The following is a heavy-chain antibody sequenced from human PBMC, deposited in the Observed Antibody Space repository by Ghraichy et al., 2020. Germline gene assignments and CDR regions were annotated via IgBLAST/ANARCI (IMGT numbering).Heavy chain of an antibody. CDR2: FDPEDGET. D-gene: IGHD3-10*02. CDR1: GYTLTELS. V-gene: IGHV1-24*01. Sequence: ASVKVSCKVSGYTLTELSMHWVRQAPGKGLEWMGGFDPEDGETIYAQKFQGRVTMTEDTSTDTAYMELSSLRSEDTAVYYCATDPTGRVMFGELLYYNWGQGTLVTVSS. CDR3: ATDPTGRVMFGELLYYN. J-gene: IGHJ4*02.